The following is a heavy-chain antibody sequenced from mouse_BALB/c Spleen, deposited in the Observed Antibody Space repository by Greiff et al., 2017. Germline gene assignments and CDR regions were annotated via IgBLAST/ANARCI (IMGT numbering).Heavy chain of an antibody. V-gene: IGHV1-7*01. CDR3: ARRAVGPYYFDY. Sequence: VQLQQSGAELAKPGASVKMSCKASGYTFTSYWMHWVKQRPGQGLEWIGYINPSTGYTEYNQKFKDKATLTADKSSSTAYMQLSSLTSEDSAVYYCARRAVGPYYFDYWGQGTTLTVSS. CDR2: INPSTGYT. CDR1: GYTFTSYW. J-gene: IGHJ2*01. D-gene: IGHD6-1*01.